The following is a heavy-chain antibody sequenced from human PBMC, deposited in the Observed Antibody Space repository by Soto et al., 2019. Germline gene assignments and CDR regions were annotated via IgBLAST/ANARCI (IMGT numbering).Heavy chain of an antibody. V-gene: IGHV5-10-1*01. Sequence: TGESLKISCKGSGYSFTSYWISWVRQMPGKGLEWMGRIDPSDSYTNYSPSFQGHVTISADKSISTAYLQWSSLKASDTAMYYCASDSSLRCSSTSCYEDYYYGMDVWGQGTTVTVSS. CDR1: GYSFTSYW. CDR2: IDPSDSYT. CDR3: ASDSSLRCSSTSCYEDYYYGMDV. J-gene: IGHJ6*02. D-gene: IGHD2-2*01.